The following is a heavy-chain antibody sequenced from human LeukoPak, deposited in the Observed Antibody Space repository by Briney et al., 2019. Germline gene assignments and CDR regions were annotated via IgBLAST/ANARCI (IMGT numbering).Heavy chain of an antibody. V-gene: IGHV3-30*02. D-gene: IGHD6-13*01. Sequence: GGSLGLSCAASGFTFSSYGMHWVRQAPGKGLEWVAFIRYDGSNKYYADSVKGRFTISRDNSKNTLYLQMNSLRAEDTAVYYCAKISQYSSSWYHFDYWGQGTLVTVSS. CDR3: AKISQYSSSWYHFDY. J-gene: IGHJ4*02. CDR2: IRYDGSNK. CDR1: GFTFSSYG.